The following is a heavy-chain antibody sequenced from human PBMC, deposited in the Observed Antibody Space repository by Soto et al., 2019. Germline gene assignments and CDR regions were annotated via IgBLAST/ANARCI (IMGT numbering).Heavy chain of an antibody. D-gene: IGHD6-13*01. CDR1: GFTFSSYS. CDR2: ISSSSSTI. J-gene: IGHJ6*02. Sequence: EVQLVESGGGLVQPGGSLRLSCAASGFTFSSYSMNWVRQAPGKGLESVSYISSSSSTIYYADSVKGRFTISRDNAKNSLYLQMNSLRAEDTAVYYCAREPGIAAAGPKYYYYGMDVWGQGTTVTVSS. CDR3: AREPGIAAAGPKYYYYGMDV. V-gene: IGHV3-48*01.